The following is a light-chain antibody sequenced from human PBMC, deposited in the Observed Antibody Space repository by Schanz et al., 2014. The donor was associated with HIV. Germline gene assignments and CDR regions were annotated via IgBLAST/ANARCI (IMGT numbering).Light chain of an antibody. CDR3: GTCDSSLSAHVG. CDR1: ALNIGRNS. J-gene: IGLJ2*01. Sequence: QSVLTQPPSLSAAPGQRITISCSGSALNIGRNSVPWYQQFPGTAPNLNIYDYHERPSEIRDRYSDSKFGTSATLAITGRQTEDEADYSCGTCDSSLSAHVGFGGGTKLTVL. CDR2: DYH. V-gene: IGLV1-51*01.